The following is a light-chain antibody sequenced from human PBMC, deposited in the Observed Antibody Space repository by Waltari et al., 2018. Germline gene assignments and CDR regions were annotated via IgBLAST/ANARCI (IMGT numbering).Light chain of an antibody. J-gene: IGLJ2*01. CDR3: FLSYSGAVI. V-gene: IGLV7-46*01. Sequence: QAVVTQEPSLTVSPGRTVTPTCASSTGPVTSGHYPYWFQQKPGQAPRTLIYDTSNKHSWTPARFSGSLLGGKAALTLSGAQPEDEANYYCFLSYSGAVIFGGGTKLTVL. CDR2: DTS. CDR1: TGPVTSGHY.